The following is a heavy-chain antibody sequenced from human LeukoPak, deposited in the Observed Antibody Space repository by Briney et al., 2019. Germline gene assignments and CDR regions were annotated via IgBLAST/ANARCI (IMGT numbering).Heavy chain of an antibody. V-gene: IGHV3-30-3*01. CDR1: GFTFSSYA. CDR3: AKGVDILTGYSRFDY. CDR2: ISYDGSNK. D-gene: IGHD3-9*01. J-gene: IGHJ4*02. Sequence: GGSLRLSCAASGFTFSSYAMHWVRQAPGKGLEWVAVISYDGSNKYYADSVKGRFTISRDNSKNTLYLQMNSLRAEDTAVYYCAKGVDILTGYSRFDYWGQGTLVTVSS.